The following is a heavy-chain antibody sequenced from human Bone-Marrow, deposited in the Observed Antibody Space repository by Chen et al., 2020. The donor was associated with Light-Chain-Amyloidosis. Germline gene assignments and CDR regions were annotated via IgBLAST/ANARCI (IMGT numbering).Heavy chain of an antibody. CDR1: GFAFSSYA. V-gene: IGHV3-23*01. J-gene: IGHJ3*02. D-gene: IGHD3-9*01. Sequence: RLSCAASGFAFSSYAMSWVRQAPGKGLEWVSTISGSGGSRYYGDSVKGRLTISRDNSKNALFLQTNSLRAEDTAVYYCAKDISYDDILPGYPADALDIWGQGTMVTVSS. CDR3: AKDISYDDILPGYPADALDI. CDR2: ISGSGGSR.